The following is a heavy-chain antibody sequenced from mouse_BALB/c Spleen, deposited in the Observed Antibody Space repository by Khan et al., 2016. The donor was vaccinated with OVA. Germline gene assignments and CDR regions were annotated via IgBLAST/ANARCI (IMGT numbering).Heavy chain of an antibody. CDR2: IIYTGYT. V-gene: IGHV3-8*02. D-gene: IGHD2-12*01. J-gene: IGHJ3*01. Sequence: EVQLQESGPSLVKPSQTLSLTCSVTGDSITSGYWNWIRKFPGNKLEYMGYIIYTGYTYYNPSLLSRISITRHTSKNQYNLRLNPVTDEDTATYYCARATYRYAFVYWGQGTLVTVSA. CDR1: GDSITSGY. CDR3: ARATYRYAFVY.